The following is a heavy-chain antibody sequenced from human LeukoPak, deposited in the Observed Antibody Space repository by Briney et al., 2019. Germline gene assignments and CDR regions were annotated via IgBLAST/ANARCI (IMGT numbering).Heavy chain of an antibody. CDR1: GFTFSSYS. V-gene: IGHV3-21*01. Sequence: PGGSLRLSCAASGFTFSSYSMNWVRQAPGKGLEWVSSISSSSSYIYYADSVKGRFTISRDNAKNSLYLQMNSLRAEDTAVYYCARVLGSSGWPFDYWGQGTLVTVSS. CDR2: ISSSSSYI. D-gene: IGHD6-19*01. CDR3: ARVLGSSGWPFDY. J-gene: IGHJ4*02.